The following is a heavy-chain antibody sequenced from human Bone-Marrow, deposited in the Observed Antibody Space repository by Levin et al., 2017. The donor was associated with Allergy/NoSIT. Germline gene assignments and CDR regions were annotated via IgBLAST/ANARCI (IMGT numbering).Heavy chain of an antibody. J-gene: IGHJ4*02. CDR2: ISSSGSTM. D-gene: IGHD1-26*01. CDR3: SSRIIFSGSYDNYFDS. CDR1: GFTFNRYS. Sequence: GGSLRLSCAASGFTFNRYSMNWVRQAPGKGLEWVSYISSSGSTMYYADSVQGRFTISRDNAKHSVYLQMHSLRDEDTAVYFCSSRIIFSGSYDNYFDSWGQGTLVTVSS. V-gene: IGHV3-48*02.